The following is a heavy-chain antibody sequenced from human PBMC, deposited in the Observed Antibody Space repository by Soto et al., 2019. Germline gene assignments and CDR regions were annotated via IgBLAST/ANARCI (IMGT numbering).Heavy chain of an antibody. J-gene: IGHJ4*02. Sequence: SETLSLTCTVSGGSISSSSYYWGWIRQPPGKGLEWIGSIYYSGSTYYNPSLKSRVTISVDTSKNQFSLKLGSVTAADTAVYYCAVTYDFWSGSIDYWGQGTLVTVSS. CDR1: GGSISSSSYY. V-gene: IGHV4-39*01. CDR3: AVTYDFWSGSIDY. D-gene: IGHD3-3*01. CDR2: IYYSGST.